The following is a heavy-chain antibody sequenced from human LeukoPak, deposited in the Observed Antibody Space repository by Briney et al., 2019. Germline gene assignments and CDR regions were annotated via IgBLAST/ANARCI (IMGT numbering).Heavy chain of an antibody. CDR1: GFTFSSYA. J-gene: IGHJ6*04. Sequence: GGSLRLSCAASGFTFSSYAMSWVRQAPGKGPEWVSDISGSGVSTYYAHSLKGRFTISRDNSKNTLYLQMNTLRAEDTAVYYCAKDYYTDSYDVWSGYPWDVWGEGATVTVSS. D-gene: IGHD3-3*01. CDR3: AKDYYTDSYDVWSGYPWDV. V-gene: IGHV3-23*01. CDR2: ISGSGVST.